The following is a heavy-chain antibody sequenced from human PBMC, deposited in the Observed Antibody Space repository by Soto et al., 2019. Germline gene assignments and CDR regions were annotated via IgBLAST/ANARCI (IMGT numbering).Heavy chain of an antibody. CDR2: INHSGST. CDR3: ARGGLLWFGELLRYYYGMDV. V-gene: IGHV4-34*01. Sequence: PSETLSLTCAVYGGSFSGYYWSWIRQPPGKGLEWIGEINHSGSTNYNPSLKSRVTISVDTSKNQFSLKLSSVTAADTAVYYCARGGLLWFGELLRYYYGMDVWGQGTKVTVSS. D-gene: IGHD3-10*01. J-gene: IGHJ6*02. CDR1: GGSFSGYY.